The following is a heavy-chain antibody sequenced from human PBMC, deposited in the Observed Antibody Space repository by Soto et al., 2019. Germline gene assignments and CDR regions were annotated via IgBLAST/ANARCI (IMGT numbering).Heavy chain of an antibody. D-gene: IGHD1-26*01. CDR2: INPNSGGT. CDR1: GYTFTGYY. Sequence: GASVKVSCKASGYTFTGYYMHWVRQAPGQGLEWMGWINPNSGGTNYAQKFQGWVTMTRDTSISTAYMELSRLRSDDTAVYYCARGRGMVAQPYYYYYGMDVWGQGTTVTVSS. V-gene: IGHV1-2*04. J-gene: IGHJ6*02. CDR3: ARGRGMVAQPYYYYYGMDV.